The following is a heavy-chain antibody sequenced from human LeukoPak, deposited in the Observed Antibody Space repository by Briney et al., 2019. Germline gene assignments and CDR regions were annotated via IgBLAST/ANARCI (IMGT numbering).Heavy chain of an antibody. CDR2: MNPNSGNT. V-gene: IGHV1-8*01. D-gene: IGHD2-2*01. Sequence: ASVKVSCKASGYTFTSYDINWVRQATGQGLEWMGWMNPNSGNTGYAQKFQGRVTITRNTSISTAYMELSSLRSEDTAVYYCARGAGYCSSTSCDAFDIWGQATMVTVSS. J-gene: IGHJ3*02. CDR3: ARGAGYCSSTSCDAFDI. CDR1: GYTFTSYD.